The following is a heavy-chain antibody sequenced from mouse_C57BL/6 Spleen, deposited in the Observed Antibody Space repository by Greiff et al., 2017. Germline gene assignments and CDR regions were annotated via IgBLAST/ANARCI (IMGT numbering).Heavy chain of an antibody. CDR1: GYSFTGYY. Sequence: VQLQQSGPGLVKPGASVKISCKASGYSFTGYYMNWVKQSPEKSLEWIGEINPSTGGTTYNQKFKAKATLTVDKSSSTAYMQLKSLTSEDSAVYYCARSGDGYYKDYAMDYWGRGTSVTVSS. CDR2: INPSTGGT. CDR3: ARSGDGYYKDYAMDY. D-gene: IGHD2-3*01. V-gene: IGHV1-42*01. J-gene: IGHJ4*01.